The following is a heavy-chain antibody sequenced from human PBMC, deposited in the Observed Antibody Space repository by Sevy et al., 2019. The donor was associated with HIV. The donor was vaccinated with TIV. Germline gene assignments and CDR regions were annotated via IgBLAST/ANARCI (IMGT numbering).Heavy chain of an antibody. CDR3: TRGYYSGGTCSPGGY. J-gene: IGHJ4*02. CDR1: GYTFTSYI. D-gene: IGHD2-15*01. Sequence: AAVKVSCKASGYTFTSYIMSWVRQAPGQGLERMGWINTMTGNPTYAQGFTGRFVFCLDTSASTAYLQISSLKAEDRAVYYCTRGYYSGGTCSPGGYWGQGTLVTVSS. CDR2: INTMTGNP. V-gene: IGHV7-4-1*02.